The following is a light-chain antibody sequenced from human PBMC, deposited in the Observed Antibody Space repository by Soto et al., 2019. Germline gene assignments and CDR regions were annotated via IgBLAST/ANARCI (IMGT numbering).Light chain of an antibody. J-gene: IGKJ4*01. CDR1: QSISNSY. CDR2: DAS. CDR3: QQYGSSPLT. V-gene: IGKV3D-20*01. Sequence: EIVLTQSAATLSLSAGERATLSWRASQSISNSYLAWYQQKPGLAPRLLIYDASRRATDIPDRISGSGYGTDFNLTISRLETEDFAVYYCQQYGSSPLTFGGGTKVDIK.